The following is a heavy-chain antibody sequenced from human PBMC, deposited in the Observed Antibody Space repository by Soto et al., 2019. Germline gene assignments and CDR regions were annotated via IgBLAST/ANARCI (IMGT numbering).Heavy chain of an antibody. J-gene: IGHJ4*02. CDR3: ARSFGWYAIDY. V-gene: IGHV4-4*02. CDR2: ISHSGSV. Sequence: QVLLQESGPGLVQPSGTLSLSCAVSGGSISSNYFWGWVRQPPGKGLEWVGDISHSGSVNYNPSLKSRVTILIDKSKNQFSLKLNSVTAADTAVYYCARSFGWYAIDYWGQGTLVIVSS. CDR1: GGSISSNYF. D-gene: IGHD6-19*01.